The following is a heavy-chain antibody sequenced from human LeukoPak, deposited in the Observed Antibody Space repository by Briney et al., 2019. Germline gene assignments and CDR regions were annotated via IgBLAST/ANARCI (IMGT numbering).Heavy chain of an antibody. D-gene: IGHD3-22*01. CDR2: ISAYNGNI. Sequence: ASVKVSCKASGYTFITYGLSWMRQAPGQGLEWMGWISAYNGNINYAQKLQGRVTMTTDTSTSTAYMELRSLRSDDTAVYYCARDGQGYYYDSSGYSDWGQGTLVTVSS. J-gene: IGHJ4*02. V-gene: IGHV1-18*01. CDR3: ARDGQGYYYDSSGYSD. CDR1: GYTFITYG.